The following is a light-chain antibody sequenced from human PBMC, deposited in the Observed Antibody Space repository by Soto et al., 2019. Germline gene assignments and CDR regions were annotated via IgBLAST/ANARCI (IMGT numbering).Light chain of an antibody. V-gene: IGKV3-15*01. CDR3: QQYYNWRPR. CDR2: GAS. CDR1: QSVSSK. Sequence: EIVMTQSPATLSVSPGERATLSCRASQSVSSKLAWYQQKRGQAPRLLIYGASTRATGVPARFSGSGSGTEFTLTISSLQSEDFAVYYCQQYYNWRPRFGQGTKVDIK. J-gene: IGKJ1*01.